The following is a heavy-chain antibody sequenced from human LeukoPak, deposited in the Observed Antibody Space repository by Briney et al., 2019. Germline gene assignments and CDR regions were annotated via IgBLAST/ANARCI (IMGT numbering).Heavy chain of an antibody. CDR2: INHSGST. D-gene: IGHD6-13*01. CDR3: ARSVAAAGPLGY. V-gene: IGHV4-34*01. Sequence: SETLSLTCAVYGGSFSGYYWSWIRQPPGKGLEWIGEINHSGSTNYNPSLKGRVTISVDTSKNQFSLKLSSVTAADTAVYYCARSVAAAGPLGYWGQGTLVTVSS. J-gene: IGHJ4*02. CDR1: GGSFSGYY.